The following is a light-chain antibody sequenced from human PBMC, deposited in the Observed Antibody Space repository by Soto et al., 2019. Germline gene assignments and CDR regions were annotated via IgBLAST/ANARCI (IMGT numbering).Light chain of an antibody. CDR3: QQYNDWPPT. CDR1: QSVSSN. Sequence: EFGLTQSPGTLSLSPGERATLSCRASQSVSSNLAWYQQKPGQAPRLLIYGASTRATGVPARFSGSASGTDFTLTISSLQSEDFGVYYCQQYNDWPPTFGQGTKVDIK. V-gene: IGKV3-15*01. J-gene: IGKJ1*01. CDR2: GAS.